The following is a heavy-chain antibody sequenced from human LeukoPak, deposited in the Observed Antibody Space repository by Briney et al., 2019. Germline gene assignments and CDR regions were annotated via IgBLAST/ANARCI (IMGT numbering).Heavy chain of an antibody. D-gene: IGHD3-22*01. CDR1: GYTFTSYG. V-gene: IGHV1-18*01. CDR2: ISAYNGNT. Sequence: GASVKVSCKASGYTFTSYGISWVRQAPGQGLEWMGWISAYNGNTNNAQKLQGRVTMTTDTSTSTAYMELRSLRSDDTAVYYCARTYYYDSSGSIREYFQHWGQGTLVTVSS. J-gene: IGHJ1*01. CDR3: ARTYYYDSSGSIREYFQH.